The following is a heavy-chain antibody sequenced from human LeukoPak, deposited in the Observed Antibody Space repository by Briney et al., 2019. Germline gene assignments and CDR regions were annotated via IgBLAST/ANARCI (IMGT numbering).Heavy chain of an antibody. CDR1: GFTFSSYA. V-gene: IGHV3-23*01. J-gene: IGHJ4*02. D-gene: IGHD3-10*01. Sequence: GGSLRLSCAASGFTFSSYAMSWVRRAPGKGLEWVSAISGSGGSTYYADSVKGRFTISRDNSKNTLYLQMNSLRAEDTAVYYCAKDGGSGSYLDYWGQGTLVTVSS. CDR3: AKDGGSGSYLDY. CDR2: ISGSGGST.